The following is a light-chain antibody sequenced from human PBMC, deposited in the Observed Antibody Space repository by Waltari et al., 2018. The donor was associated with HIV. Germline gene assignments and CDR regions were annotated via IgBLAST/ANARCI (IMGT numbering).Light chain of an antibody. J-gene: IGKJ2*01. Sequence: EIVLTQSPGTLSLSPGERATLSCRASQSVSSSYLAWYQQKPGQAPRLLIYGASSSATGIPDRFSGRGSGTDFTLTISRLEPEDFAVYYCQQYGSSPQYTFGQGTKLEIK. V-gene: IGKV3-20*01. CDR3: QQYGSSPQYT. CDR1: QSVSSSY. CDR2: GAS.